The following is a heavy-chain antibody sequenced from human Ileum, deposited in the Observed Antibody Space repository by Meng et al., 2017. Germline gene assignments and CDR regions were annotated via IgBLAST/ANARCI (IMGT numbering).Heavy chain of an antibody. CDR3: ARVRDNEFDL. Sequence: QVQLVQSGAEVKKSGASVTVSCKASGYTFTSYDINWVRQATGQGLEWMGWINPNRCNTEYVQKFQGRVTMTRNTSISTAYMELSSLRSEDTAVYYCARVRDNEFDLWGQGTLVTVSS. D-gene: IGHD2-21*01. CDR1: GYTFTSYD. V-gene: IGHV1-8*01. J-gene: IGHJ5*02. CDR2: INPNRCNT.